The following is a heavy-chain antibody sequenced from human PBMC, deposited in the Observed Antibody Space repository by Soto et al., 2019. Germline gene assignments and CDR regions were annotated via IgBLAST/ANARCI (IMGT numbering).Heavy chain of an antibody. CDR1: GGTFSSYA. CDR2: IIPIFGTA. Sequence: GASVKVSCKASGGTFSSYAISWVRQAPGQGLEWMGGIIPIFGTANYAQKFQGRVTITADKSTSTAYMELSSLRSEDTAVYYCARDARVDIVATTTRYYYYGMDVWGQGTTVTVSS. J-gene: IGHJ6*02. V-gene: IGHV1-69*06. CDR3: ARDARVDIVATTTRYYYYGMDV. D-gene: IGHD5-12*01.